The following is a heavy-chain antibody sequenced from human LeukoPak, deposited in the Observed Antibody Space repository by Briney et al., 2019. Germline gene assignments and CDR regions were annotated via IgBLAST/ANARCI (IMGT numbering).Heavy chain of an antibody. J-gene: IGHJ4*02. CDR1: GGSISSYY. D-gene: IGHD6-19*01. Sequence: ASETLSLTCTVSGGSISSYYWNWMRQPPGKGLEWMGYIYYSGSTNYNPSLKCRVTISVDTSKNQFSLKLSSVTDADTAVYFCARQLRGEAVAGHLQPFDYWGQGTLVTVSS. CDR2: IYYSGST. CDR3: ARQLRGEAVAGHLQPFDY. V-gene: IGHV4-59*08.